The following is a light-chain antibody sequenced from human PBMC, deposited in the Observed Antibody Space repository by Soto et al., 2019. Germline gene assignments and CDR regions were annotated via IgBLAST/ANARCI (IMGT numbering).Light chain of an antibody. Sequence: QHVLTQSSSASASLGSSVKLNCTLSSGHSSYIIAWHHQQPGKAPRYLMKLEGSGSYNKGSGVPDRFSGSSSGADRYLTISNLQLEDEANYYCETWDSNTRVFGGGTKLTVL. CDR3: ETWDSNTRV. J-gene: IGLJ2*01. CDR1: SGHSSYI. CDR2: LEGSGSY. V-gene: IGLV4-60*02.